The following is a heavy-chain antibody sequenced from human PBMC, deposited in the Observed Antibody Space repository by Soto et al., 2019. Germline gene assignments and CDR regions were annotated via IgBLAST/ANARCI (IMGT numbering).Heavy chain of an antibody. CDR2: IYNGGRP. Sequence: EMQLVETGGDLIQPGGSLRLSCAASGFTVRTHFMNWVRQAPGKGLEWVSIIYNGGRPDYADSVKGRFTVSRDNSKNTLYLQMNSRRVEDTGVYYCAREEGSAYNFGYGMDVWGQGTTVTVSS. CDR3: AREEGSAYNFGYGMDV. D-gene: IGHD5-18*01. CDR1: GFTVRTHF. J-gene: IGHJ6*02. V-gene: IGHV3-53*02.